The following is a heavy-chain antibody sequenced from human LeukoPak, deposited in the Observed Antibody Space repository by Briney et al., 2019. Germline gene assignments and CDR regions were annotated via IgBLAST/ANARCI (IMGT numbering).Heavy chain of an antibody. D-gene: IGHD3-10*01. Sequence: ASVTVSCTASGYTFTNYFKNWVRQAPAQGLEWMGWINPKSSGTVYAKTSQGSVTMTTDTSTSTAYMELSRLSFDVTVVYYCARERGFITMVRGVIITPCGAFDIWGQGTMVTVSS. CDR2: INPKSSGT. CDR3: ARERGFITMVRGVIITPCGAFDI. J-gene: IGHJ3*02. CDR1: GYTFTNYF. V-gene: IGHV1-2*02.